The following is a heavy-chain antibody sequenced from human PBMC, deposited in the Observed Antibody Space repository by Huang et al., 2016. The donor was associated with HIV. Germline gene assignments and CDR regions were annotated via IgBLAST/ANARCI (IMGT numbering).Heavy chain of an antibody. V-gene: IGHV5-51*01. CDR2: IYPGDSET. Sequence: EVHLVQSGAEVKEPGESLTISCQASGYNFDSYWIGWVRQRPGKGLEWMGGIYPGDSETRYDPSFQGQVTISADQSINTAYLQWSSSKASDTAIYFCARQGLWLPPTDPFDYWGQGTPVTVSA. J-gene: IGHJ4*02. CDR3: ARQGLWLPPTDPFDY. D-gene: IGHD3-10*01. CDR1: GYNFDSYW.